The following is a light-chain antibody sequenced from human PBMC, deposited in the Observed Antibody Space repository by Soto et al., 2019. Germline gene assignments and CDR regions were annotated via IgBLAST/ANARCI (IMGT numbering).Light chain of an antibody. V-gene: IGLV1-40*01. Sequence: QAVVAQPPSVSGAPGQRVTISCTGSSSNIGAGYGVHWYQQLPGTAPKLLIYGNSNRPSGVPDRFSGSKSGTSASLAITGLQAEDEADYHCQSYDSSLSGWVFGGGTKLNVL. CDR2: GNS. CDR1: SSNIGAGYG. J-gene: IGLJ3*02. CDR3: QSYDSSLSGWV.